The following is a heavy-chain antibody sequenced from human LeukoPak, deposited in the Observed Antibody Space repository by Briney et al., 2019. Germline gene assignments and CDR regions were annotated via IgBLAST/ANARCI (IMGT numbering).Heavy chain of an antibody. Sequence: GESLRLSCAASGFTFSTYAMSWVRQAPGKGLEWVSSIIGSGDSTYYADSVKGRFTISRDNSKNTVYLQMNSLGADDTAVYYCTRREKYSYGHPWGQGTLVTVSS. CDR1: GFTFSTYA. J-gene: IGHJ5*02. CDR3: TRREKYSYGHP. D-gene: IGHD5-18*01. V-gene: IGHV3-23*01. CDR2: IIGSGDST.